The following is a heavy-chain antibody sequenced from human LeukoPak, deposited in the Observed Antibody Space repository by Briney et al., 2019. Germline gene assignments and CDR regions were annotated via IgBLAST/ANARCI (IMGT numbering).Heavy chain of an antibody. V-gene: IGHV4-39*01. Sequence: SETLSLTCTVSGGSISSSSYYWGWIRQPPGKGLEWLGSFYYSGSTYYKPSLKSRVTISVDTSKNQFSLKLSSVTAADTAVYYCARLVVSSWYHEVLLGRDYWGQGTLVTVSS. J-gene: IGHJ4*02. CDR1: GGSISSSSYY. D-gene: IGHD6-13*01. CDR2: FYYSGST. CDR3: ARLVVSSWYHEVLLGRDY.